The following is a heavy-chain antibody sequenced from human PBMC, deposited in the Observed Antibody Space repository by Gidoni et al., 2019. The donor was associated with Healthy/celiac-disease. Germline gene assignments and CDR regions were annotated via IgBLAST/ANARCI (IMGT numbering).Heavy chain of an antibody. Sequence: QVPLVQSGTEATTPAASVKVSCKVYGYTLTELSMHWVRQAPGKGLEWMGGFDPEDGETIYAQKFQGRVTMTEDTSTDTAYMELSSLRSEDTAVYYCATERTTKFDYWGQGTRVTVSS. CDR2: FDPEDGET. CDR3: ATERTTKFDY. CDR1: GYTLTELS. V-gene: IGHV1-24*01. J-gene: IGHJ4*02. D-gene: IGHD1-7*01.